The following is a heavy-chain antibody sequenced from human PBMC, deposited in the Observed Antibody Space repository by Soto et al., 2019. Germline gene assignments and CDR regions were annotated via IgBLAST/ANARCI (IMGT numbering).Heavy chain of an antibody. J-gene: IGHJ5*02. Sequence: QVQLMQSGTEVQKPGSSVKLSCKTSGGTFTNYDISWVRQAPGQGLEWMGGIIPLFGSPHYSPKFEGRVTITADEVSTTAHLELSSLRFDDTAVYFCAWTLAFCGGNCYLPTFDPWGQGTLVIVSS. D-gene: IGHD2-21*01. CDR2: IIPLFGSP. CDR3: AWTLAFCGGNCYLPTFDP. V-gene: IGHV1-69*01. CDR1: GGTFTNYD.